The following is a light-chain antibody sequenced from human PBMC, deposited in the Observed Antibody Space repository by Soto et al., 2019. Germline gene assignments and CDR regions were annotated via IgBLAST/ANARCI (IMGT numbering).Light chain of an antibody. Sequence: QSVLTQAPSASASLGASVKLTCTLRSGHSSNAIAWHQQQPDKGPRYLMKVNSDGSHNKGDGIPDRFSGSSSGAERYLTISSLQSEDEADYYCQTWGSGIVVFGGGTQLTVL. CDR2: VNSDGSH. V-gene: IGLV4-69*01. CDR1: SGHSSNA. CDR3: QTWGSGIVV. J-gene: IGLJ2*01.